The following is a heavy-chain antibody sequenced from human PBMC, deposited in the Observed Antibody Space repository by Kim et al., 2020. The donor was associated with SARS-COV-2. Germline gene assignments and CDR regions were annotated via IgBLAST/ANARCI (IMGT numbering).Heavy chain of an antibody. Sequence: GGSLRLSCAASGFTFSSYAMSWVRQAPGKGLEWVSAISGSGGSTYYADSVKGRFTISRDNSKNTLYLQMNSLRAEDTAVYYCAKDGVQQWLVPYYYYYYMDVWGKGTTVTVSS. D-gene: IGHD6-19*01. J-gene: IGHJ6*03. CDR2: ISGSGGST. CDR3: AKDGVQQWLVPYYYYYYMDV. CDR1: GFTFSSYA. V-gene: IGHV3-23*01.